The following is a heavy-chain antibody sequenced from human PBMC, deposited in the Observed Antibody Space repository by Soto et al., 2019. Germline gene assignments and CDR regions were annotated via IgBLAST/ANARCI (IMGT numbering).Heavy chain of an antibody. CDR3: ARGSDVLARGATFFDS. Sequence: SETLSLTCNVSGGFISNPVYFWSWIRQSPGKGLECIGYSSSSGNTYYNPSLRSRATLSVDRSKNQFSLRLTSVTVEDTAIYYCARGSDVLARGATFFDSWGQGSLVTVSS. D-gene: IGHD3-10*01. CDR2: SSSSGNT. J-gene: IGHJ4*02. V-gene: IGHV4-30-4*01. CDR1: GGFISNPVYF.